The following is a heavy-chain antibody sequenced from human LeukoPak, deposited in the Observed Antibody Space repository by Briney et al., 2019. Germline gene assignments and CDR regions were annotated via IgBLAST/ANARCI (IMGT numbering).Heavy chain of an antibody. CDR2: ISANNGYT. D-gene: IGHD4-23*01. CDR3: ARGNSASEIYHYLNWFDP. CDR1: GYTFTSNG. J-gene: IGHJ5*02. V-gene: IGHV1-18*04. Sequence: ASVKVSCKASGYTFTSNGVTWVRQAPGQRLEWMGWISANNGYTNYAQKFQDRVTLTTDTSTSTAYMELRSLRSDDTAVYYCARGNSASEIYHYLNWFDPWGQGTLVTVSS.